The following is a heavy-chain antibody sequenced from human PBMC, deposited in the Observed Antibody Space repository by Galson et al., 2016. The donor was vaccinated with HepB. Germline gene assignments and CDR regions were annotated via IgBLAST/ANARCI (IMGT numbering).Heavy chain of an antibody. J-gene: IGHJ6*02. D-gene: IGHD6-19*01. CDR1: GFSIETHS. CDR3: ARDQGVRKTGVAGRTHFYYYYGLDV. Sequence: SLRLSCAASGFSIETHSMNWVRQAPGKGLEWLSYISSSGSAIHYAASVKGRFTVSRDNAKNSLFLQMNTLTDEDTALYYCARDQGVRKTGVAGRTHFYYYYGLDVWGQGTTVTVSS. V-gene: IGHV3-48*02. CDR2: ISSSGSAI.